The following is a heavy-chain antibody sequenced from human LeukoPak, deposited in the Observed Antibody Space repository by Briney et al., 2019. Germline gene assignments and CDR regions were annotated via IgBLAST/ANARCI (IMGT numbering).Heavy chain of an antibody. V-gene: IGHV3-53*01. CDR3: VRDFSRTRLERPFDY. J-gene: IGHJ4*02. D-gene: IGHD1-1*01. CDR2: IYSAGDT. Sequence: GGSLRLSCAASGFTVSGTYMSWVRQAPGKGLEWVSVIYSAGDTFSADSVKGRFTISRDNSKNMVYLQMNSLRAEDTAVYYCVRDFSRTRLERPFDYWGQGTLVTVSS. CDR1: GFTVSGTY.